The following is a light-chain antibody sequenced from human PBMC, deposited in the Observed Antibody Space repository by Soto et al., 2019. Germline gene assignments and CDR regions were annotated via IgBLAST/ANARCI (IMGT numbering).Light chain of an antibody. CDR3: SSYTSSSTVV. Sequence: QSALPQPASVSGSPGQSSTISCTGTSSDVGGYNYVSWYQPHPGKAPKLMIYDVSNRPSGVANRFSGSKSGNTASLTISGLQAEDEADYYCSSYTSSSTVVFGGGTKVTVL. J-gene: IGLJ2*01. V-gene: IGLV2-14*01. CDR2: DVS. CDR1: SSDVGGYNY.